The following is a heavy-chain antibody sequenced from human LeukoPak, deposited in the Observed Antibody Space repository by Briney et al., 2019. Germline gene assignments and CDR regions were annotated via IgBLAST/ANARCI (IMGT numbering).Heavy chain of an antibody. V-gene: IGHV1-18*01. D-gene: IGHD3-10*01. CDR1: GYTFTSYG. J-gene: IGHJ6*02. CDR3: ARDRGSFRDYYYGMDV. Sequence: ASVKVSCKASGYTFTSYGISWVRQAPGQGLEWMGWISAYNGNTNYAQKLQGRVTMTTDTSTSTAYMGLRSLRSDDTAVYYCARDRGSFRDYYYGMDVWGQGTTVTVSS. CDR2: ISAYNGNT.